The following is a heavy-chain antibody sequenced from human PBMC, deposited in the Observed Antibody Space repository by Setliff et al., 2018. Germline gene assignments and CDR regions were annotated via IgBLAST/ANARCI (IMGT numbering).Heavy chain of an antibody. Sequence: ASVKVSCKASGYTFTSYGFSRVRQAPGQGLEWMGWISVYNGKTKYAQGFTGRFVFSLDTSVSTAYLQISSLKAEDTAVYYCARGRDPGYWGQGTLVTVSS. V-gene: IGHV7-4-1*02. CDR1: GYTFTSYG. J-gene: IGHJ4*02. CDR3: ARGRDPGY. CDR2: ISVYNGKT.